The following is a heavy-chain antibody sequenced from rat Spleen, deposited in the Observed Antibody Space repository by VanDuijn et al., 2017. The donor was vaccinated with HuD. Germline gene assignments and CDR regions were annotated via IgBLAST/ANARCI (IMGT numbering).Heavy chain of an antibody. Sequence: EVQLMESGGGLVQPGRSLKLSCAASGFTFSNCDMAWVRQAPTKGLEWVASISYDGGSTYYRDSVKGRFTISRDNAKSSLYLQMDSLRSEDTATYYCATSPYYWYFDFWGPGTMVTVSS. CDR2: ISYDGGST. V-gene: IGHV5-20*01. CDR3: ATSPYYWYFDF. CDR1: GFTFSNCD. J-gene: IGHJ1*01.